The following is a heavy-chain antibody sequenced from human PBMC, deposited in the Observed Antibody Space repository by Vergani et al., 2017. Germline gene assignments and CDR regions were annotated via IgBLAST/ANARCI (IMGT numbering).Heavy chain of an antibody. CDR3: ARDSAMGFDP. J-gene: IGHJ5*02. Sequence: VQLVESGGGLVQPGGSLRLSCAASGFTFSSYGMHWVRQAPGKGLEWVAVISYDGSNKYYVDSVKGRFTISRDNAKNSLYLQMNSLRAEDTAVYYCARDSAMGFDPWGQGTLVTVSS. CDR1: GFTFSSYG. D-gene: IGHD2-2*01. V-gene: IGHV3-30*03. CDR2: ISYDGSNK.